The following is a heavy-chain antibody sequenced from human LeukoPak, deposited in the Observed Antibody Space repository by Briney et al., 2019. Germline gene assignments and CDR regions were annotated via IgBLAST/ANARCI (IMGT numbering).Heavy chain of an antibody. D-gene: IGHD1-1*01. V-gene: IGHV3-23*01. CDR1: GFTVGSNY. CDR2: ISGSGGST. J-gene: IGHJ4*02. CDR3: ARRPGLERYYFDY. Sequence: GGSLRLSCAASGFTVGSNYMSWVRQAPGKGLQWVSTISGSGGSTYYADSVKGRFTISRDNSKNTLYLQMNSLRAEDTAVYYCARRPGLERYYFDYWGQGTLVTVSS.